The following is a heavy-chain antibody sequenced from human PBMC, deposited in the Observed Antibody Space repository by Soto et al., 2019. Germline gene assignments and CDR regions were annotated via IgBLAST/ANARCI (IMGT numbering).Heavy chain of an antibody. Sequence: EVQLLESGGGLVQPGESLRLSCAASGLTFSSYAMSWVRQAPGKGLEWVSVISGSDDSTYYADSVKGRFTISRDNFKNTLYLQMHSLRAEDTAVYYCAKRSSSSTFDYWGQGTLVTVSS. CDR1: GLTFSSYA. CDR2: ISGSDDST. J-gene: IGHJ4*02. V-gene: IGHV3-23*01. CDR3: AKRSSSSTFDY. D-gene: IGHD6-6*01.